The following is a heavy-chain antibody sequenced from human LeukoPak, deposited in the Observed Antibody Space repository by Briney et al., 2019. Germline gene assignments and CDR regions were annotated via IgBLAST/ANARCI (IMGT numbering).Heavy chain of an antibody. D-gene: IGHD5-18*01. CDR2: IYDSGST. V-gene: IGHV4-59*01. CDR3: ARVDTAMVYYFDY. J-gene: IGHJ4*02. CDR1: GGSIRSYH. Sequence: SETLSLTCTVSGGSIRSYHWSWIRQPPGKRLEWIGYIYDSGSTNYNPSLKSRVTISIDTSKNQFPLKLSSVTAADTAVYYCARVDTAMVYYFDYWGQGTLVTVSS.